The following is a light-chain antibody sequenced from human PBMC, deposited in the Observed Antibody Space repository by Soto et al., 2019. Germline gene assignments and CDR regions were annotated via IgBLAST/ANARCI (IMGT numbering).Light chain of an antibody. V-gene: IGLV2-11*01. CDR1: SSDVGTYNY. Sequence: QSALTQPRSVSGSLGQSVTISCTGTSSDVGTYNYVSWYQQHPGKAPKVMIYDVSERPSGVPDRLSGSKSGNTAPLTISGLQAEDEADYYCCRYAGSPRYVLGTGTKLTLL. CDR3: CRYAGSPRYV. J-gene: IGLJ1*01. CDR2: DVS.